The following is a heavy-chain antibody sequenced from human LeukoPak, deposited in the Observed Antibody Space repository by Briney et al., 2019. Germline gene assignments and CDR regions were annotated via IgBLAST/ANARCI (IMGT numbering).Heavy chain of an antibody. CDR1: GFTFRDYA. Sequence: GGSLRLSCAASGFTFRDYAMSWVRQAPGKGPEWVSGISDSGGSTDYADSVKGRFTISRDNSKNTLYLQMNSLRVEDTAVYYCARRGARSYGNFEDYWGQGTLVTVSS. CDR2: ISDSGGST. CDR3: ARRGARSYGNFEDY. V-gene: IGHV3-23*01. J-gene: IGHJ4*02. D-gene: IGHD4-11*01.